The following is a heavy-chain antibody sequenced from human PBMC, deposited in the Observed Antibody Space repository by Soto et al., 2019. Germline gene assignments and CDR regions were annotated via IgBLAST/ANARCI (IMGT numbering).Heavy chain of an antibody. D-gene: IGHD2-15*01. CDR1: GFTFTSYT. Sequence: EVQLSESGGGLVQPGGSLRLSCAASGFTFTSYTMSWVRQAPNKGLEWVSAFSGSSGSTYYADSVKGRFTISRDNSKNMLYLQMNSLRAEDTAIYYCAKGYCTGGSCSRRYWYFDLWGRGTLVTVSS. V-gene: IGHV3-23*01. J-gene: IGHJ2*01. CDR3: AKGYCTGGSCSRRYWYFDL. CDR2: FSGSSGST.